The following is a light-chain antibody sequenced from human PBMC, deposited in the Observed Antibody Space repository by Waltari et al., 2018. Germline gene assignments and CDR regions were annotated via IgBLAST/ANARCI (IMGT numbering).Light chain of an antibody. Sequence: EIVLTQSPATLSLSPGERATLSCSASQSVSSYLAWYQQKPGQAPRLLIYDASNRATGIPARFSGSGSGTDFTLTISSLEPEDFAVYYCQQRSNWPPRETFGQGTKLEIK. J-gene: IGKJ2*01. CDR2: DAS. V-gene: IGKV3-11*01. CDR3: QQRSNWPPRET. CDR1: QSVSSY.